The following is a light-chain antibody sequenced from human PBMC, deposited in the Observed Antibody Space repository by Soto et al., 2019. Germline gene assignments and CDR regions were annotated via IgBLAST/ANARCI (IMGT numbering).Light chain of an antibody. CDR1: QSLVYSDGNIY. CDR2: KVS. V-gene: IGKV2-30*01. CDR3: MQGTHWPPIT. Sequence: DVVLTQSPLSLPVTLGQPASISCRSTQSLVYSDGNIYLNWFQQRPGQSPRRLIYKVSNRDSGVPDRFGVSGSGTDFTLKISGVEAEDVGVYYCMQGTHWPPITFGQGTRLEIK. J-gene: IGKJ5*01.